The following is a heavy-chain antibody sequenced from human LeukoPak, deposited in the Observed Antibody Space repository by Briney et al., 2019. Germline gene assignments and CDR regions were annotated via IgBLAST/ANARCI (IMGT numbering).Heavy chain of an antibody. Sequence: PSETLSLTCNVSGGSISSYYWSWIRQPPGKGLEWIGEINHSGSTNYNSSLKSRVTISVDTSKNRFSLKLSSVTAADTAVYYCARGRITMVRGAPLWFDPWGQGTLVTVSS. D-gene: IGHD3-10*01. CDR1: GGSISSYY. V-gene: IGHV4-34*01. CDR2: INHSGST. J-gene: IGHJ5*02. CDR3: ARGRITMVRGAPLWFDP.